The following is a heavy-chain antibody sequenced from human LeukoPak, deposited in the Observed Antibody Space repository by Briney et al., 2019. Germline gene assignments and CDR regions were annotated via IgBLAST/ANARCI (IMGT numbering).Heavy chain of an antibody. D-gene: IGHD6-19*01. J-gene: IGHJ4*02. CDR1: GGSISSSSYY. Sequence: SETLSLTCTVSGGSISSSSYYWGWIRQPPGKGLEWIGSIYYSGSTYYNPSLKSRATISVDTSKNQFSLKLSSVTAADTAVYYCASGPSSGWYEIAYWGQGTLVTVSS. CDR3: ASGPSSGWYEIAY. CDR2: IYYSGST. V-gene: IGHV4-39*07.